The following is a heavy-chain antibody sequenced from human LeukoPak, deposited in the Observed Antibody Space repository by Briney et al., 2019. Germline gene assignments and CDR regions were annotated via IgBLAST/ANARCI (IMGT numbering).Heavy chain of an antibody. V-gene: IGHV3-9*03. J-gene: IGHJ3*02. D-gene: IGHD1-26*01. CDR2: IRWDSGTI. CDR1: GFTFDDYA. CDR3: AKGGSGSYSLDAFDI. Sequence: GGSLRLSCAASGFTFDDYAMHWVRQAPGKGLGWVSGIRWDSGTIGYADSVKGRFTISRDNAKNSLYLQMNSLRAEDMALYYCAKGGSGSYSLDAFDIWGQGTMVTVSS.